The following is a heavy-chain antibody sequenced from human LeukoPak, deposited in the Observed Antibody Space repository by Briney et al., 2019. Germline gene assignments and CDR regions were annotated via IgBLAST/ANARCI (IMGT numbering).Heavy chain of an antibody. V-gene: IGHV1-18*01. CDR3: AREPTDHYYDSSGYLDY. J-gene: IGHJ4*02. Sequence: GASVKVSCKASGYTFTSYGISWVRQAPGQGLEWMGWISAYNGNTNYAQKLQGRVTMTTDTSTSTAYMELRSLRSDDTAVYYCAREPTDHYYDSSGYLDYWGQGTLVTVSS. CDR2: ISAYNGNT. CDR1: GYTFTSYG. D-gene: IGHD3-22*01.